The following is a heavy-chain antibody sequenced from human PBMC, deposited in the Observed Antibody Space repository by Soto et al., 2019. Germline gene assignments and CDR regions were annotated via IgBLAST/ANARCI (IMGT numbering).Heavy chain of an antibody. D-gene: IGHD3-10*01. Sequence: ERTMRLPCVACGISLSSYDMSWVSQDPGEGLAWVSAISGSGGCPYYADSVKGRLTISRDTSKNTLYLQMNSKRAEDTAAFQSAKALRISTMGRSTTYFDYWGQGTRVTV. CDR1: GISLSSYD. CDR2: ISGSGGCP. J-gene: IGHJ4*02. V-gene: IGHV3-23*01. CDR3: AKALRISTMGRSTTYFDY.